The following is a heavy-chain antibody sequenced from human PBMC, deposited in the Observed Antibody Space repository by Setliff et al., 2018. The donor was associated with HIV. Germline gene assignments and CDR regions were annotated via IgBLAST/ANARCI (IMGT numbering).Heavy chain of an antibody. Sequence: PGASLKISCTGSGYSFSNHWIGWVRQMPGRGLEWVAIIYPQDSDTRYSPSFEGHGTISADTSRYTAYLQWRALRASDPAIYYCARHRIDISLLVVQDPGPFDLWGRGTMVTVSS. CDR2: IYPQDSDT. D-gene: IGHD3-3*02. CDR1: GYSFSNHW. J-gene: IGHJ3*01. CDR3: ARHRIDISLLVVQDPGPFDL. V-gene: IGHV5-51*01.